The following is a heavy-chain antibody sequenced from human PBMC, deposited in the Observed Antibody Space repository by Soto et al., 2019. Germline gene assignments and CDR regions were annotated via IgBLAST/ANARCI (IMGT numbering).Heavy chain of an antibody. J-gene: IGHJ5*02. V-gene: IGHV1-3*01. D-gene: IGHD2-15*01. CDR2: INAGSGNT. CDR3: ARGEGYCSGGVCYRWFDP. CDR1: GYTFTKYA. Sequence: QVQLVQSGAEVKRPGASVKLSCKASGYTFTKYAIHWVRQAPGQGLEWMGWINAGSGNTKYSQKFQGRVTATRDTSAPTVYMELSSLRFEDTAVYYCARGEGYCSGGVCYRWFDPWGQGSLVTVSS.